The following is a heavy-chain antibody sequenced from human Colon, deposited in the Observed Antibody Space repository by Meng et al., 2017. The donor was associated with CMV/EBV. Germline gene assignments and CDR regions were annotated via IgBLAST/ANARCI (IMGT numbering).Heavy chain of an antibody. J-gene: IGHJ5*02. D-gene: IGHD5-12*01. CDR1: GFTFSNYW. CDR2: INSDGSST. Sequence: GESLKISCAASGFTFSNYWMHWVRQAPGKGLVWVSRINSDGSSTDYADSVKGRFTISRDNAKDTLYLQMNSLRAEDTAVYYCARKGHVDIVGTAGNWFDPWGQGTLVTVSS. V-gene: IGHV3-74*01. CDR3: ARKGHVDIVGTAGNWFDP.